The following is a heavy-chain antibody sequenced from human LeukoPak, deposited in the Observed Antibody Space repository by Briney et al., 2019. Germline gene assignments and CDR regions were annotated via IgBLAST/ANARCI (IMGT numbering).Heavy chain of an antibody. Sequence: SETLSLTCAVYGGSFSGYYWSWIRQPPGKGLEWIGEINHSGSTNYNPSLKSRVTMSVDTSKNQFSLKLSSVTAADTAVYYCARGPHLYGSGSYYSIRYGMDVWGKGTTVTVSS. J-gene: IGHJ6*04. CDR2: INHSGST. D-gene: IGHD3-10*01. V-gene: IGHV4-34*01. CDR3: ARGPHLYGSGSYYSIRYGMDV. CDR1: GGSFSGYY.